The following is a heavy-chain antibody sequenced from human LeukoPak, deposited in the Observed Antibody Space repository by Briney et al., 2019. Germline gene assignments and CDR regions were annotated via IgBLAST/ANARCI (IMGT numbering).Heavy chain of an antibody. CDR3: AKVRPTAQWLVPFDAFDI. CDR1: GFTFSSYG. J-gene: IGHJ3*02. CDR2: ISGSGGST. V-gene: IGHV3-23*01. D-gene: IGHD6-19*01. Sequence: GGSLRLPCAASGFTFSSYGMSWVRQAPGKGLEWVSAISGSGGSTYYADSVKGRFTISRDNSKNTLYLQMNSLRAEDTAVYYCAKVRPTAQWLVPFDAFDIWGQGTMVTVSS.